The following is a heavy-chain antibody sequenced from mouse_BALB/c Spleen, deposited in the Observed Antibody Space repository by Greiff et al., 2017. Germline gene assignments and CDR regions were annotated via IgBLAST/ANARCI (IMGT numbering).Heavy chain of an antibody. V-gene: IGHV5-17*02. J-gene: IGHJ2*01. Sequence: EVLLVESGGGLVQPGGSRKLSCAASGFTFSSFCMHWVRQAPEKGLEWVAYISSGSSTIYYADTVKGRFTMSRDKPKNTLYLQNTSLRSEDTAVNDCDRRDYGSSYRFDYWGQGTTLTVSS. CDR3: DRRDYGSSYRFDY. CDR2: ISSGSSTI. D-gene: IGHD1-1*01. CDR1: GFTFSSFC.